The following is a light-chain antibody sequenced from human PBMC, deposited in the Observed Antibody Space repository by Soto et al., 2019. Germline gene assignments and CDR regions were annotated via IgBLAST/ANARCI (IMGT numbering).Light chain of an antibody. J-gene: IGKJ1*01. CDR2: KAS. Sequence: DIQMTQSPSTLSASVGDRVTITCRASQSINSWLAWYQQKPGKAPKLLIYKASSLESGVPSRISGSVSGTEFTLTISSLQPDDFATYYCQQYNSYRWTFGQGTKVDIK. CDR3: QQYNSYRWT. V-gene: IGKV1-5*03. CDR1: QSINSW.